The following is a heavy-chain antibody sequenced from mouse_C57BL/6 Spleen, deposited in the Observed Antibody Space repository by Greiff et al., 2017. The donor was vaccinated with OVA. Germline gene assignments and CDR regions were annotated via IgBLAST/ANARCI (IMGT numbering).Heavy chain of an antibody. V-gene: IGHV1-26*01. J-gene: IGHJ2*01. CDR2: INPNNGGT. D-gene: IGHD2-5*01. CDR1: GYTFTDYY. Sequence: EVQLQQSGPELVKPGASVKISCKASGYTFTDYYMNWVKQSHGKSLEWIGDINPNNGGTSYNQKFKGKATLTVDKSSSTAYMELRSLTSEDSAVYYCARWHYSNYEGTHFDYWGQGTTLTVSS. CDR3: ARWHYSNYEGTHFDY.